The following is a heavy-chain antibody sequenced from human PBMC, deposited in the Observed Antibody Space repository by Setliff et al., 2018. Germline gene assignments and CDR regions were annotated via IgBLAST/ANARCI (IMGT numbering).Heavy chain of an antibody. CDR2: IYTTWST. D-gene: IGHD2-2*01. V-gene: IGHV4-61*02. J-gene: IGHJ4*02. CDR1: GGSVGNSYYY. Sequence: SETLSLTCTVSGGSVGNSYYYWNWIRQPAGKGLEWIGRIYTTWSTNYNPSLRSRVSISLDTSKSQFFLKLNSVTAADTAVYYCARSETCHSTHCSPYDYWGQGTLVTVSS. CDR3: ARSETCHSTHCSPYDY.